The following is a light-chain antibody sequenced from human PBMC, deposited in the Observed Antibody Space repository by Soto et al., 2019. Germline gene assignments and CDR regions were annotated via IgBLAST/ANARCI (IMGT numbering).Light chain of an antibody. CDR3: SSFVGAPVI. CDR2: DDR. Sequence: SYELTQPPSVSVAPGQTARITCGGTNIGRKSVHWYQQKPGQAPVVVVYDDRDRPSGIPERFSGSNSGNTASLTVSGLQAEDEADYYCSSFVGAPVIFGGGTKLTVL. J-gene: IGLJ2*01. CDR1: NIGRKS. V-gene: IGLV3-21*02.